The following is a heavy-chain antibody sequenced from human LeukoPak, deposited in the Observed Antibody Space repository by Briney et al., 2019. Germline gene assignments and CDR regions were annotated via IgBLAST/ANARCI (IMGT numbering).Heavy chain of an antibody. J-gene: IGHJ4*02. V-gene: IGHV3-23*01. D-gene: IGHD6-19*01. CDR1: GITFNNYA. CDR3: AKSVGWVKYYFDY. CDR2: ISGSGGVT. Sequence: PGGSLRLSCAASGITFNNYAMSWVRQAPGKGLEWVSDISGSGGVTHYADSVKGRFTISRDNSKYTLYLQMNSLRAEDTAVYYCAKSVGWVKYYFDYWGQGTLVTVSS.